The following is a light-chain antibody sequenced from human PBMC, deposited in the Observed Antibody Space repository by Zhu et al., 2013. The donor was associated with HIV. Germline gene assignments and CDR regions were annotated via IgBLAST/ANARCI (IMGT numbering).Light chain of an antibody. J-gene: IGLJ2*01. CDR3: AAWDDSLNGVL. Sequence: QSVLTQPPSVSGAPGQRVTISCTGSRSNIGAGYDVHWYQQFPGTAPKLLIYVNSNRPSGVPDRISGSKSGTSASLAISGLQSEDEGEYSCAAWDDSLNGVLFGGGTKLTVL. CDR1: RSNIGAGYD. V-gene: IGLV1-40*01. CDR2: VNS.